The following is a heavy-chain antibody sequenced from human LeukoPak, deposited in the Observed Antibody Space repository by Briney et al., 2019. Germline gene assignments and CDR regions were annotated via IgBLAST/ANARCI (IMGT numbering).Heavy chain of an antibody. D-gene: IGHD4-17*01. V-gene: IGHV3-74*03. CDR2: INGDGTST. Sequence: GGSLRLSCAASGFTFSTYWMHWVRQAPGKGLLWVSRINGDGTSTKYADSVKGRFTISRDNARHTLYLQMNSLGAEDTAVYYCARASTTVPNLLDHWGQGTLVTVSS. J-gene: IGHJ4*02. CDR3: ARASTTVPNLLDH. CDR1: GFTFSTYW.